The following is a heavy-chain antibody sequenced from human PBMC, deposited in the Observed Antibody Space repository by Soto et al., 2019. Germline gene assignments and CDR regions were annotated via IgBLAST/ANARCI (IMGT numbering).Heavy chain of an antibody. CDR2: ISYDGSNK. CDR1: GFTFSSYA. J-gene: IGHJ4*02. CDR3: ARSVGELSPRY. V-gene: IGHV3-30-3*01. Sequence: PGGSLRLSCAASGFTFSSYAMHWVRQAPGKGLEWVAVISYDGSNKYYADSVKGRFTISRDNSKNTLYLQMNSLRAEDTAVYYCARSVGELSPRYWGQGTLVTVSS. D-gene: IGHD3-16*02.